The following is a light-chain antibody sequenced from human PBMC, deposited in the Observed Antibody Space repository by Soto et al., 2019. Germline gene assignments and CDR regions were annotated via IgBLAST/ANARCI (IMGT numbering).Light chain of an antibody. J-gene: IGKJ3*01. Sequence: DTQMTQSPSSLSASVGDRVTITCWASQGIYIYLAWYQQKPGKVPKILIYAASSLVSGVPSRFSGSGSGTDFTLTISSLQPEDVATYYCQKCNSAPFTFGPGTKVDIK. CDR1: QGIYIY. V-gene: IGKV1-27*01. CDR2: AAS. CDR3: QKCNSAPFT.